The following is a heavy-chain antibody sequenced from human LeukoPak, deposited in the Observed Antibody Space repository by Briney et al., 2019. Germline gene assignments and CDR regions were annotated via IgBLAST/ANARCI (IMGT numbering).Heavy chain of an antibody. V-gene: IGHV4-39*07. J-gene: IGHJ6*03. CDR2: IYYSGST. D-gene: IGHD6-13*01. CDR3: ARKGSSWYYMDV. Sequence: SETLSLTCTVSGGSINDITYYWGWIRQPPGKGLEWIGSIYYSGSTYYNPSLKSRVTISVDTSKNQFSLKLSSVTAADTAVYYCARKGSSWYYMDVWGKGTTVTISS. CDR1: GGSINDITYY.